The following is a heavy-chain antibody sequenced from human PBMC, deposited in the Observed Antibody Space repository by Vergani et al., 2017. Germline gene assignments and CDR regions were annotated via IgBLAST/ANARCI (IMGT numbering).Heavy chain of an antibody. V-gene: IGHV1-2*02. J-gene: IGHJ4*02. Sequence: QVQLVQSGAEVKKPGASVKVSCKASGYTFTGYYMHWVRQAPGQGLEWMGWINPNSGGTNYAQKFQGRVTMTRDTSKNQFSLKLSSVTAADTAVYYCARASVGGSYPNGYWGQGTLVTVSS. CDR1: GYTFTGYY. CDR3: ARASVGGSYPNGY. D-gene: IGHD1-26*01. CDR2: INPNSGGT.